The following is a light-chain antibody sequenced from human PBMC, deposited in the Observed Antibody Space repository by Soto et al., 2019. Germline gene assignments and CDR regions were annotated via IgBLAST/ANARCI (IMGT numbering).Light chain of an antibody. V-gene: IGKV3-20*01. CDR3: QRFGGSSRT. CDR2: GAS. J-gene: IGKJ1*01. CDR1: QGVSSTY. Sequence: ENVWTQSPGTLSLSPGERATLSCKASQGVSSTYLAWYQQKPGQPPRLLIYGASFRATGIPDRFSGSGSGTDFTLTITRLEPEDFAVYYCQRFGGSSRTFGRGTKVVIK.